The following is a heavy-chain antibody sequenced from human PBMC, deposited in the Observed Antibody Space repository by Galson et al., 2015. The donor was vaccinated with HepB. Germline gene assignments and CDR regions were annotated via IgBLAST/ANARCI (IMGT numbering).Heavy chain of an antibody. CDR3: ARDASGYCSGGSCPDY. Sequence: SVKVSCKASGGTFSSYAISWVRQAPGQGLEWVGRIIPILGIANYAQKFQGRVTITADKSTSTAYMELSSLRSEDTAVYYCARDASGYCSGGSCPDYWGQGTLVTVSS. J-gene: IGHJ4*02. V-gene: IGHV1-69*04. CDR2: IIPILGIA. CDR1: GGTFSSYA. D-gene: IGHD2-15*01.